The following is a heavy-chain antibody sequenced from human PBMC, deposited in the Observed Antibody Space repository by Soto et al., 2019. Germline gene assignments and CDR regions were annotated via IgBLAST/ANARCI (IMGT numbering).Heavy chain of an antibody. J-gene: IGHJ4*02. V-gene: IGHV4-31*03. Sequence: SETLSLTCTVSGGSIRSGGYYWSWVRQNPRRGLEWIGNIYYSGNTYYNPSLKSRLTISVDTSKNQFSLKLSSVTAADTAVYYCARVRTGTTDYWGQGTLVTVSS. CDR3: ARVRTGTTDY. D-gene: IGHD1-7*01. CDR2: IYYSGNT. CDR1: GGSIRSGGYY.